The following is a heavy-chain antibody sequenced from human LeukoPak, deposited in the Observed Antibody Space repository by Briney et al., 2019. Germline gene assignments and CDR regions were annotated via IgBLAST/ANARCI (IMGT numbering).Heavy chain of an antibody. V-gene: IGHV3-23*01. CDR3: ATYRQVLLPFES. Sequence: GGSLRLSCEASGFTFSTFAMIWVRQPPGKGLEWVSSIFPSGGEIHYADSVRGRFTISRDNSKSTLSLQMNGLRAEDTAIYYCATYRQVLLPFESWGQGTLVTVSS. D-gene: IGHD2/OR15-2a*01. CDR1: GFTFSTFA. CDR2: IFPSGGEI. J-gene: IGHJ4*02.